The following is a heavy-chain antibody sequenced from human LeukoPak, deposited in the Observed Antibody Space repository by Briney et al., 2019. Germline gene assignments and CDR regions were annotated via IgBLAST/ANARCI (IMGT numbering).Heavy chain of an antibody. Sequence: PGGSLRLSCAASGFTFSSYSMNWVRLAPGKGLEWVSSISSSSSYIYYADSVKGRFTISRDNAKNSLYLQMNSLRAEDTAVYYCAREGDSSSYSWFAFDIWGQGTMVTVSS. J-gene: IGHJ3*02. CDR1: GFTFSSYS. CDR3: AREGDSSSYSWFAFDI. CDR2: ISSSSSYI. D-gene: IGHD6-13*01. V-gene: IGHV3-21*01.